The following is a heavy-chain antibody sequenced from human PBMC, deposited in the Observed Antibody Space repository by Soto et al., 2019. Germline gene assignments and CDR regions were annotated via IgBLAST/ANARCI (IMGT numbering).Heavy chain of an antibody. D-gene: IGHD3-16*01. Sequence: QVQLQESGPGLVKPSQTLSLTCTVSGGSISSGGYYWSWIRQHSGKGLEWIGYIYYSGSTYYNPSLKSRVTISVDTSKNQFSLKLSSATAADTAVYYCATEGDARQGGFQHWGQGTLVTVSS. CDR3: ATEGDARQGGFQH. J-gene: IGHJ1*01. CDR1: GGSISSGGYY. V-gene: IGHV4-31*03. CDR2: IYYSGST.